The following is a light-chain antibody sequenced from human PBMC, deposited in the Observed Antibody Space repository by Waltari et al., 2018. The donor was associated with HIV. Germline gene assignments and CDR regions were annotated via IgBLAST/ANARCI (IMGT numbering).Light chain of an antibody. J-gene: IGKJ2*01. Sequence: DVVFTQSPDFLAVSVGGSANLNCQSSRNLLYSSNNKSYLAWYQQKAGQRPKLLIYWASTRESGVPDRFSGSGSGTDFTLTISSLQAEDVAVYYCQQYYSVPYTFGQGTKLEIK. CDR2: WAS. CDR1: RNLLYSSNNKSY. CDR3: QQYYSVPYT. V-gene: IGKV4-1*01.